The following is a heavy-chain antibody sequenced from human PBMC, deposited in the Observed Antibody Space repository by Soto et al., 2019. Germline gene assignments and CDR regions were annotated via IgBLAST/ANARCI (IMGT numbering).Heavy chain of an antibody. D-gene: IGHD5-18*01. V-gene: IGHV3-23*01. CDR2: LSADGINT. Sequence: EVQLLESGGGLIQPGGSLRLSCAASGFTISSYGMSWVRQAPGKGLEWVSALSADGINTYYADSVGCRFTVSRDNPKNPLSRQIISLRAGETVVYYCVRVYGYRVGARGTLVTVSS. CDR1: GFTISSYG. J-gene: IGHJ4*02. CDR3: VRVYGYRV.